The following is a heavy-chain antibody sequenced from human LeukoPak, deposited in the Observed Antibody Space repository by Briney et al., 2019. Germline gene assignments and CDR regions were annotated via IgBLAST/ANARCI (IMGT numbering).Heavy chain of an antibody. Sequence: SETLSLTCAVYGGSFSGYYWSWIRQPPGKGLEWIGEINHSGSTNYNPSLKSRATISIDTSRNQLSLKLTSVTAADTAIYFCANGHDFAFDPWGPGTLVIVSS. J-gene: IGHJ5*02. CDR1: GGSFSGYY. CDR2: INHSGST. D-gene: IGHD3-3*01. CDR3: ANGHDFAFDP. V-gene: IGHV4-34*01.